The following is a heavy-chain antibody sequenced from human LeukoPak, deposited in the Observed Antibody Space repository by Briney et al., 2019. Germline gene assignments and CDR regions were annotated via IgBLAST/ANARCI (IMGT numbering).Heavy chain of an antibody. Sequence: SVKVSCKASGDTFSNYYAISWVRQAPGQGLEWMGRIIPIVGTANSAQKFQGRVTITADKSTGTIYMELNSLRSGDTAIYYCARGITMVRGVIKGGMDVWGQGTTVTVSS. CDR1: GDTFSNYYA. D-gene: IGHD3-10*01. J-gene: IGHJ6*02. V-gene: IGHV1-69*04. CDR2: IIPIVGTA. CDR3: ARGITMVRGVIKGGMDV.